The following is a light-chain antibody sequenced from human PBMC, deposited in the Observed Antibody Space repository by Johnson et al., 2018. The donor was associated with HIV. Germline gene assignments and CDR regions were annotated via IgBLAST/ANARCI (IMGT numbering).Light chain of an antibody. V-gene: IGLV1-51*02. Sequence: QAVLTQPPSVSAAPGQKVTISCSGSSSNIGNNYVSWYQQLPGTAPKLLMYENNKRPSGIPDRFYGSKYGTSATLGITGLQTGDEAEYYCGTWDSSLSACYYVFGTGTKATVL. J-gene: IGLJ1*01. CDR2: ENN. CDR1: SSNIGNNY. CDR3: GTWDSSLSACYYV.